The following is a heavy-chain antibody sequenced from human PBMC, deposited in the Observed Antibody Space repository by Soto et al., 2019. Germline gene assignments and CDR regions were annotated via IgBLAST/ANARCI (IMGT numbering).Heavy chain of an antibody. CDR2: IVVGSGNT. D-gene: IGHD4-17*01. CDR1: GFTFTSSA. J-gene: IGHJ6*02. V-gene: IGHV1-58*01. CDR3: AAMTYGDHSLYGMDV. Sequence: GASVKVSCKASGFTFTSSAVQWVRQARGQRLEWIGWIVVGSGNTNYAQKFQERVTITRDMSTSTAYMELSSLRSEDTAVYYCAAMTYGDHSLYGMDVWGQRTTVTVSS.